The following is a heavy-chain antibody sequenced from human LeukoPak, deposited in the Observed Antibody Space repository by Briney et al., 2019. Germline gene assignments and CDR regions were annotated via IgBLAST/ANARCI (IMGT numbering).Heavy chain of an antibody. D-gene: IGHD3-10*01. CDR2: IYYSGST. CDR1: GGSISSGGYY. V-gene: IGHV4-31*03. Sequence: SETLSLTCTVSGGSISSGGYYWSWIRQHPGKGLEWIGYIYYSGSTYYNPSLKSRVTISVDTSKNQFSLKLSSVTAADTAVYYCARAGAKITMVRGVTKAAFDIWGQGTMVTVSS. CDR3: ARAGAKITMVRGVTKAAFDI. J-gene: IGHJ3*02.